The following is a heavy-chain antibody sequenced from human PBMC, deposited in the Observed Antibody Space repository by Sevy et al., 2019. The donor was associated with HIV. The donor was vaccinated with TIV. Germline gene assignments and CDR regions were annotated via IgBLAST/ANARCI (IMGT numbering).Heavy chain of an antibody. CDR2: IKSKTDGGTT. Sequence: GGSLRLSCAASGFTFSNAWMSWVRQAPGKGLEWVGHIKSKTDGGTTDYAVPVTGRFTISRDDSKNTLYLQMNSLKTEDTAVYYCTTWGDYDSSGYYALYYYYGMDVWGQGTTVTVSS. D-gene: IGHD3-22*01. CDR3: TTWGDYDSSGYYALYYYYGMDV. CDR1: GFTFSNAW. V-gene: IGHV3-15*01. J-gene: IGHJ6*02.